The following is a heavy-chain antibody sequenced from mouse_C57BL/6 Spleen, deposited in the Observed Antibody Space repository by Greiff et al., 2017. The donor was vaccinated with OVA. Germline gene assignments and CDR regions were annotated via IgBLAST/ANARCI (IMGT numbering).Heavy chain of an antibody. D-gene: IGHD1-1*01. J-gene: IGHJ1*03. CDR3: ARTTVVGQGYFDV. Sequence: EVMLVESGGDLVKPGGSLKLSCAASGFTFSSYGMSWVRQTPDKRLEWVATISSGGSYTYYPDSVKGRFTISRDNAKNTLYLQMSSLKSEDTAMYYCARTTVVGQGYFDVWGTGTTVTVSS. V-gene: IGHV5-6*01. CDR1: GFTFSSYG. CDR2: ISSGGSYT.